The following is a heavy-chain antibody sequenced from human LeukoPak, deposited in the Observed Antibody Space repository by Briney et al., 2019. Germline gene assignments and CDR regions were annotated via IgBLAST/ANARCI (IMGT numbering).Heavy chain of an antibody. CDR3: ARLGLGSYYYYYYMDV. J-gene: IGHJ6*03. CDR1: GAYVTTYS. V-gene: IGHV4-59*02. D-gene: IGHD1-26*01. Sequence: SETLSLTCIVSGAYVTTYSWNWLRQSPGKGLEWIGYFTLSGTTSYSSSLKSRVTISRDTSKNQLSLKLTSVTAADTAVYYCARLGLGSYYYYYYMDVWGKGTTVTVSS. CDR2: FTLSGTT.